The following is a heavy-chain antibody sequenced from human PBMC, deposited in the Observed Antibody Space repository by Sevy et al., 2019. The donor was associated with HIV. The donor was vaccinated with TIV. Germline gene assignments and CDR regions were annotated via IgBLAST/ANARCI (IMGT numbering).Heavy chain of an antibody. J-gene: IGHJ6*02. D-gene: IGHD6-19*01. CDR1: GFTFSDYY. CDR2: IISSGSTI. Sequence: GGSLRLSCAASGFTFSDYYMSWIRQAPGKGLEWVSYIISSGSTIYYSDSVKGRFTISRDNAKNSLYLQMNSLRAEDTAVYYCARDCGWYCGSFYGMDVWGHGTTVTVSS. CDR3: ARDCGWYCGSFYGMDV. V-gene: IGHV3-11*01.